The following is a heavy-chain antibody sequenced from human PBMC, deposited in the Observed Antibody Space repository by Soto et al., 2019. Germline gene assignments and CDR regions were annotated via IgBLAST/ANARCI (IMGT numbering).Heavy chain of an antibody. Sequence: QVQLVQSGAEMRKPGASVMVSCKASGYTFTSYAMNWVRQAPGQRLEWMGWINGGNGDTKYSQRFQDRVTITRDTSANTVYMELSSLTSEDTAIYYCARPGIDKSGYFSTHNYGMDLWGPGTTVTVSS. CDR2: INGGNGDT. CDR3: ARPGIDKSGYFSTHNYGMDL. V-gene: IGHV1-3*01. CDR1: GYTFTSYA. J-gene: IGHJ6*02. D-gene: IGHD3-3*01.